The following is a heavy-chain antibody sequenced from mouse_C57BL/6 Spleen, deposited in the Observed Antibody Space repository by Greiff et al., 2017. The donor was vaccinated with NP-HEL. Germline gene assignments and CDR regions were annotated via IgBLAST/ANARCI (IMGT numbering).Heavy chain of an antibody. D-gene: IGHD1-1*01. CDR3: ARRGAVVPFDY. CDR1: GYTFTSYW. J-gene: IGHJ2*01. V-gene: IGHV1-59*01. CDR2: IDPSDSYT. Sequence: VKLQQPGAELVRPGTSVKLSCKASGYTFTSYWMHWVKQRPGQGLEWIGVIDPSDSYTNYNQKFKGKATLTVDTSSSTAYMQLSSLTSEDSAVYYCARRGAVVPFDYWGQGTTLTVSS.